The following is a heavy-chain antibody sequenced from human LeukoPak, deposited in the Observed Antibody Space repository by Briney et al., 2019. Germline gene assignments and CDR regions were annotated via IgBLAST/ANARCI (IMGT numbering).Heavy chain of an antibody. D-gene: IGHD3-10*01. V-gene: IGHV6-1*01. Sequence: SQTLSLTCALSGDIFSRISDAWHWSRKYPARGLEWLERTYFRSKWYSEYALSVKGRITINPDPSKNQFSLQLNSVTPEDTGVYYCARGSHSSFDYWGQGTLVTVSS. J-gene: IGHJ4*02. CDR2: TYFRSKWYS. CDR3: ARGSHSSFDY. CDR1: GDIFSRISDA.